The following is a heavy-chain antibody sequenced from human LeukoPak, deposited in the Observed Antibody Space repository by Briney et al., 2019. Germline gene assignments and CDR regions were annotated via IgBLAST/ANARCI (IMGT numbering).Heavy chain of an antibody. Sequence: GASVKVSCKASGYTSTNYYMHWVRQAPGQGLEWMGVINPSGDSTRYEQKFQDRVTMTRETSTRTVYMELSSLRSEDTAVYYCARGYSSSYRIDYWGQGTLVTVSS. CDR1: GYTSTNYY. D-gene: IGHD6-19*01. CDR3: ARGYSSSYRIDY. J-gene: IGHJ4*02. CDR2: INPSGDST. V-gene: IGHV1-46*01.